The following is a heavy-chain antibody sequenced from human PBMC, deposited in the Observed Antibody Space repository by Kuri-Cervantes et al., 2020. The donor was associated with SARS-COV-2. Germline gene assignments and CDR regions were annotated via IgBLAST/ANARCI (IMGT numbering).Heavy chain of an antibody. Sequence: ASVKVSCKASGGILSTHGISGVRQAPGQGLEWVGWINPDRGGTNYAQKFQGRVSMTRDTSISTAYMEVSGLTSDDTAVYYCASATPKLTGDHLDYYYYMEVWGKGTTVTVSS. D-gene: IGHD7-27*01. V-gene: IGHV1-2*02. CDR3: ASATPKLTGDHLDYYYYMEV. J-gene: IGHJ6*03. CDR2: INPDRGGT. CDR1: GGILSTHG.